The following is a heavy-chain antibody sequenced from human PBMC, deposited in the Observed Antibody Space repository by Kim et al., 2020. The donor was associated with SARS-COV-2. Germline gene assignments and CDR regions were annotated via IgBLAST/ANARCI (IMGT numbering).Heavy chain of an antibody. V-gene: IGHV3-43D*03. D-gene: IGHD3-9*01. Sequence: GGYLRLSCAASGFTFNDYAMHWVRQAPGKGLEWVSLINWDGGSAYYADSVKGRFTISRDNSKNSLYLQMNSLKTEDTAFYYCAKDFSVYDILTGLDCWGQGTLVTVSS. J-gene: IGHJ4*02. CDR2: INWDGGSA. CDR1: GFTFNDYA. CDR3: AKDFSVYDILTGLDC.